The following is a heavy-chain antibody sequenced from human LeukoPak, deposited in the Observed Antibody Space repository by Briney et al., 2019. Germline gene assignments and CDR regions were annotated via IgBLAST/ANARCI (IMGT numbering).Heavy chain of an antibody. CDR1: GDFINSYY. D-gene: IGHD6-13*01. J-gene: IGHJ5*02. CDR3: ARGSSSSWYDWFDP. V-gene: IGHV4-59*01. Sequence: SETLSLTCTVSGDFINSYYWIWIRQPPGKGLGWIGYIYYSGNTNYNPSLKSRVTISADTSKNQFSLKLTSVTAADTAVYCCARGSSSSWYDWFDPWGQGTLITVSS. CDR2: IYYSGNT.